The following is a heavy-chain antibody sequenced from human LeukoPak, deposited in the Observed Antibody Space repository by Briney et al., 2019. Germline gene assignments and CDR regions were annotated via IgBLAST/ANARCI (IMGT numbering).Heavy chain of an antibody. D-gene: IGHD6-6*01. V-gene: IGHV4-34*09. J-gene: IGHJ4*02. CDR1: GGSFSGYY. CDR3: ARGVAARLLYFDY. Sequence: SETLSLTCAVYGGSFSGYYWSWIRQPPGKGLEWIGYIYYSGSTYYNPSLKRRVTISVDTSKNQFSLKLSSVTAADTAVYYCARGVAARLLYFDYWGQGTLVTVSS. CDR2: IYYSGST.